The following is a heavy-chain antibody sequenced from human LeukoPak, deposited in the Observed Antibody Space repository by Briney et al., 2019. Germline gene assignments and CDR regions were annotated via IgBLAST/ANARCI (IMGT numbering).Heavy chain of an antibody. CDR2: IYSGGST. CDR3: AKLRLRTPPYYFDH. Sequence: GGSLRLSCAASRFTVSSNYMTWVRQAAGKGLEWVSVIYSGGSTYYADSVKGRFTISRDNSKNTLYLQMNSLTADDTAIYYCAKLRLRTPPYYFDHWGQGTLVTVSS. D-gene: IGHD2-15*01. V-gene: IGHV3-66*01. J-gene: IGHJ4*02. CDR1: RFTVSSNY.